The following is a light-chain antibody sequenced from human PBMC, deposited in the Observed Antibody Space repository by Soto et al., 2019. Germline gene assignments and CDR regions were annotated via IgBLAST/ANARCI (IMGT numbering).Light chain of an antibody. CDR3: QQHSSSPWT. J-gene: IGKJ1*01. CDR2: AVS. Sequence: DIVLTQSPGTLSLSPGESAALSCRASQSVTSDYLVWYRQKPGQAPRLLIYAVSSRAAGSPDRFSGSGSGTDFTLTITRLEPEDSAVYYCQQHSSSPWTFGQGTRVEV. V-gene: IGKV3-20*01. CDR1: QSVTSDY.